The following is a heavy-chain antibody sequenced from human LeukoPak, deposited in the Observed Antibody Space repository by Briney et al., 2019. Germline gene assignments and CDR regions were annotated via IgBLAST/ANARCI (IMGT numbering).Heavy chain of an antibody. Sequence: ASVKVSCKASGYTFTGYYMHWVRQAPGQGLEWMGWINPNSGGTNYAQKFQGRVTITTDESTSTAYMELSSLRSEDTAVYYCARESSSSSLLYMDVWGKGTTVTVSS. CDR2: INPNSGGT. CDR3: ARESSSSSLLYMDV. J-gene: IGHJ6*03. D-gene: IGHD6-6*01. CDR1: GYTFTGYY. V-gene: IGHV1-2*02.